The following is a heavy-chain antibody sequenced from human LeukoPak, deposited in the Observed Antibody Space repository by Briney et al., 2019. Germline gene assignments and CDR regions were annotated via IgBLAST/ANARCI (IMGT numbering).Heavy chain of an antibody. J-gene: IGHJ4*02. D-gene: IGHD3-10*01. V-gene: IGHV3-30*02. Sequence: GGSLRLSCAASGFTFSSYWMSWVRQAPGKGLEWVAFIRYDGSNKYYADSVKGRFTISRDNSKNTLYLQMNSLRAEDTAVYYCAKDSLWFGELLPTPYFDYWGQGTLVTVSS. CDR3: AKDSLWFGELLPTPYFDY. CDR2: IRYDGSNK. CDR1: GFTFSSYW.